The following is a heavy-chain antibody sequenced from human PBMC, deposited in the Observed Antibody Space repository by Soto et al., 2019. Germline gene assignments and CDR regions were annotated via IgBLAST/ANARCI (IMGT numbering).Heavy chain of an antibody. CDR1: GGSFSSYY. CDR2: IYFSGSG. D-gene: IGHD2-15*01. CDR3: ARHIASQYCSGGSCYGPFDY. J-gene: IGHJ4*02. V-gene: IGHV4-59*01. Sequence: SETLSLTCTVSGGSFSSYYWSWIRQPPGKGLEYIGYIYFSGSGNYNPSLKSRLTISLDTSKNQFSLKLSSVTAADTAVYYCARHIASQYCSGGSCYGPFDYWGQGTLVTVSS.